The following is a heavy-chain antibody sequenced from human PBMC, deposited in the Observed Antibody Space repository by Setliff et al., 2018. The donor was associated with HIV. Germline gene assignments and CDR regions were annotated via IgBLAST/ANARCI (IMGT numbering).Heavy chain of an antibody. CDR3: ANLWEVGA. Sequence: GGSLRLSCAASGFTFSDYWTDWVRQAPGKGLEWVAAIRHDGNQIYYVDSVKGRFTISRDNARTSVYLEMNDLRVEDTAVYLCANLWEVGAWGQGTLVTVSS. D-gene: IGHD1-26*01. V-gene: IGHV3-7*03. CDR2: IRHDGNQI. CDR1: GFTFSDYW. J-gene: IGHJ5*02.